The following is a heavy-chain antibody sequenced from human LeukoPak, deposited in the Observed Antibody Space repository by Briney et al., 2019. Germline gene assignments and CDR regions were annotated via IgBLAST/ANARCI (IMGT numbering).Heavy chain of an antibody. CDR1: GFTFSSYS. V-gene: IGHV3-48*01. CDR3: ARDTNWNDFDY. CDR2: ISSGSSSI. D-gene: IGHD1-1*01. J-gene: IGHJ4*02. Sequence: GGSLRLSCAASGFTFSSYSMNWVRQAPGKGLEWVSYISSGSSSIYYADSVKGRFTISRDNAKNSLYLLMSSLRAEDTAVYYCARDTNWNDFDYWGQGTLVTVSS.